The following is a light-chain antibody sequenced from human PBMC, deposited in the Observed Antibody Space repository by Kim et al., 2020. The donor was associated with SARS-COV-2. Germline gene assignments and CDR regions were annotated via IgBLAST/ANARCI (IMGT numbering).Light chain of an antibody. J-gene: IGKJ1*01. V-gene: IGKV1-27*01. CDR2: AAS. Sequence: ASVGDRVTINCRARQGISNALAGYKQKPGKGPKLLIYAASALRSGVPSRFSGRGSGTDITLTITSLRPEDVAVYYCQQCKGAPWTFGHGTKVDIK. CDR3: QQCKGAPWT. CDR1: QGISNA.